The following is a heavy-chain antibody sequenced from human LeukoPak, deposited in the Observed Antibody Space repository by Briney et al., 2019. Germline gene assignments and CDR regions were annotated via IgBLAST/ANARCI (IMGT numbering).Heavy chain of an antibody. J-gene: IGHJ4*02. V-gene: IGHV2-5*02. D-gene: IGHD3-22*01. CDR3: AHRQVYYYDSSGYSFDY. Sequence: SGPTLVKPTQTLTLTCTFSGFSLSTSGVGVGWIRQPPGKALEWLALIYWDDDKRYSPSLKSRLTITKDTSKNQVVLTMTNMDPVDTATYYCAHRQVYYYDSSGYSFDYWGQGTLVTVSS. CDR2: IYWDDDK. CDR1: GFSLSTSGVG.